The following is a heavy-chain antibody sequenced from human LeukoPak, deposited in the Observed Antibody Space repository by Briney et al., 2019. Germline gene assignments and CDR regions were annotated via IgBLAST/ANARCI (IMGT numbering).Heavy chain of an antibody. Sequence: GGSLRLSCAASGFTFSSYGMHWVRQAPGKGLEWVAVIWYDGSNKYYADSVKGRFIISRDNSKNTLYLQMNSLRAEDTAVYYCAKVEYSSSSLYYYYYMDVWGKGTTVAVSS. CDR3: AKVEYSSSSLYYYYYMDV. CDR1: GFTFSSYG. CDR2: IWYDGSNK. J-gene: IGHJ6*03. D-gene: IGHD6-6*01. V-gene: IGHV3-33*06.